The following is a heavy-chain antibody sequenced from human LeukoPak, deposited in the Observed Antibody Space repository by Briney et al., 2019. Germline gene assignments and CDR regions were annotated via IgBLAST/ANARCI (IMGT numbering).Heavy chain of an antibody. CDR3: ATGRGDYFRGEYYFDY. J-gene: IGHJ4*02. CDR1: GFTFSSYW. CDR2: IKQDGSEK. Sequence: PGGSLRLSCAASGFTFSSYWMSWVRQAPGKGLEWVANIKQDGSEKYYVDSVKGRFTISRDNAKNSLYLQMNSLGAEDTAVYYCATGRGDYFRGEYYFDYWGQGTLVTVSS. V-gene: IGHV3-7*03. D-gene: IGHD4-17*01.